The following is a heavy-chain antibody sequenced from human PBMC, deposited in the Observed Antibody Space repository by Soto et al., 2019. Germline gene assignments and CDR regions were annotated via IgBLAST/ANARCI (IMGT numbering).Heavy chain of an antibody. CDR1: GGSISSYY. Sequence: SETLSLTCTVSGGSISSYYWSWIRQPPGKGLEWIGYIYYSGSTNYNPSLKSRVTISVDTSKNQFSLKLSSVTAADTAVYYCARVVTEYSGYDYHLFDYWGQGTLVTVSS. CDR3: ARVVTEYSGYDYHLFDY. D-gene: IGHD5-12*01. J-gene: IGHJ4*02. V-gene: IGHV4-59*01. CDR2: IYYSGST.